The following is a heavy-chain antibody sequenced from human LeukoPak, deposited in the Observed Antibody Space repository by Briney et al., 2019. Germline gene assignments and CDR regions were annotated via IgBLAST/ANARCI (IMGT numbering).Heavy chain of an antibody. D-gene: IGHD4-17*01. J-gene: IGHJ4*02. Sequence: GASVKVSCKASGYTFTSYYMHWVRQAPGQGLEWMGIINPSGGSTSYAQKFQGRVTMTRDTSTSTVYMELSSLRSEDTAVYYCARAGADYGDYEMMYYFDYWGQGTLVTVSS. V-gene: IGHV1-46*01. CDR2: INPSGGST. CDR3: ARAGADYGDYEMMYYFDY. CDR1: GYTFTSYY.